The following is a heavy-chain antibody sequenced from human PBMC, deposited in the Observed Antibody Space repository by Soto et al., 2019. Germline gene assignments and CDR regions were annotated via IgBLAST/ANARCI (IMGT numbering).Heavy chain of an antibody. D-gene: IGHD2-2*01. V-gene: IGHV3-30*03. Sequence: QVELVESGGGVVQPGRSLRLSCAASGFTFSSYGMHWVRQAPGKGLEWVAVMSYDGNNKYYADSVKGRFTISRDNSQNTLLLQMNSLRAEDTALYFCARDRALLHTTSRGCFDYGGQGTLVTVSS. CDR1: GFTFSSYG. CDR3: ARDRALLHTTSRGCFDY. CDR2: MSYDGNNK. J-gene: IGHJ4*02.